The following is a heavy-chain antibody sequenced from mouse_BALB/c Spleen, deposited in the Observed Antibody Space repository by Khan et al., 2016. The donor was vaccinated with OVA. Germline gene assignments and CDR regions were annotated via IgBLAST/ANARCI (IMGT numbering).Heavy chain of an antibody. Sequence: QVQLKQSGAELARPGASVKLSCKASGYTFTDYYINWVKQRTGQGLEWIGEISPGSGDTYYNERFKGKATLTADKSSSTAYMQLSSCTSEASAVYCGERRNYFGYTFAYWGQGTLVTVSA. CDR2: ISPGSGDT. D-gene: IGHD1-2*01. CDR3: ERRNYFGYTFAY. J-gene: IGHJ3*01. V-gene: IGHV1-77*01. CDR1: GYTFTDYY.